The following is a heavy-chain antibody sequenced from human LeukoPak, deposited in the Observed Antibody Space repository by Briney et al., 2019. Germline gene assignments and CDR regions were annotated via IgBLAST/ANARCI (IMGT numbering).Heavy chain of an antibody. CDR2: ISSNGGST. CDR1: GFTFSSYA. CDR3: ARASGKWYSNYGLYFDL. J-gene: IGHJ2*01. V-gene: IGHV3-64*01. D-gene: IGHD4-11*01. Sequence: PGGSLRLSCAASGFTFSSYAMHWVRQAPGKGLEYVSAISSNGGSTYYANSVKGRFTISRDNSKNTLYLQMGSLRAEDMAVYYCARASGKWYSNYGLYFDLWGRGTLVTVSS.